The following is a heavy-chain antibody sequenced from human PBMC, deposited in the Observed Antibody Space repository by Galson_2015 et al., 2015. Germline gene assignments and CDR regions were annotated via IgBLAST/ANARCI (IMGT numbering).Heavy chain of an antibody. V-gene: IGHV3-30-3*01. J-gene: IGHJ6*02. Sequence: SLRLSCAASGFSFANYAMHWVCQAPGKGLEWVAAVSYDGSQKYYADSVKGRFTISRDNSKNTVNVQMNSLRGADTAVYYCARGVGAWYYYYGMDGWGQGTTVTVSS. CDR1: GFSFANYA. CDR2: VSYDGSQK. D-gene: IGHD1-26*01. CDR3: ARGVGAWYYYYGMDG.